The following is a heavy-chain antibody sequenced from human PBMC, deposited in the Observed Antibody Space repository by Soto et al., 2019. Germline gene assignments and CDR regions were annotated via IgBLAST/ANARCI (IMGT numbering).Heavy chain of an antibody. J-gene: IGHJ5*02. CDR3: AKTLGPSAIHPFS. D-gene: IGHD2-2*02. CDR1: GFTFSSYA. Sequence: EVQLLESGGGLVQPGGSLRLSCEASGFTFSSYAMTWVRQAPGKGLEWVSAIYSSGGTYYADSVKGRFTISRDDSKNTRYLQMNILRAEDTAVYYCAKTLGPSAIHPFSWGQGTLVTVSS. V-gene: IGHV3-23*01. CDR2: IYSSGGT.